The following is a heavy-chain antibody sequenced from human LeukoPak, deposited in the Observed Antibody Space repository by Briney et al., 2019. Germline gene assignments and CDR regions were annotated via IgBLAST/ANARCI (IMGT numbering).Heavy chain of an antibody. CDR2: FYYSGST. Sequence: SDTLTLTFTVPGGFITSYYWSWIRQPPGKGMEWLGYFYYSGSTNYNPSLKSRVTISVDTSKNQFSLRLSSVTAVDTAVYYCARATTVTLNWFDPWGQGTLVTVSS. J-gene: IGHJ5*02. V-gene: IGHV4-59*07. CDR3: ARATTVTLNWFDP. D-gene: IGHD4-17*01. CDR1: GGFITSYY.